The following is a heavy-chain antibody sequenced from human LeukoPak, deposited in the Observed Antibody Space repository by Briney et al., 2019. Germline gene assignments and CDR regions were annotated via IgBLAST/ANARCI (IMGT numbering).Heavy chain of an antibody. CDR1: GFTFDDYP. CDR2: ISWNSRYI. CDR3: AKSISYDSSGYYYLCDY. Sequence: GGSLRLSCEASGFTFDDYPMHWVRQAPGKGLEWVSGISWNSRYIGYADSVKGRFTISRDNAKKSLYLQMNSLRAEDTALYYCAKSISYDSSGYYYLCDYWGQGTLVTVSS. J-gene: IGHJ4*02. V-gene: IGHV3-9*01. D-gene: IGHD3-22*01.